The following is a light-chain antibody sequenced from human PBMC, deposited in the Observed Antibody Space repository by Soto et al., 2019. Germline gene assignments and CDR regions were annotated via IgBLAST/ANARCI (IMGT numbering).Light chain of an antibody. CDR3: CSYADSSTSYVV. CDR2: EGS. CDR1: SSDVGSYNL. Sequence: QSVLPQPASVSGSRGQSITISCTGTSSDVGSYNLVSWYQQHPGKAPKLIIYEGSKRPSGVSNRFSASKSGNTASLTISGLQAEDEADYYCCSYADSSTSYVVFGGGTKVTVL. V-gene: IGLV2-23*01. J-gene: IGLJ2*01.